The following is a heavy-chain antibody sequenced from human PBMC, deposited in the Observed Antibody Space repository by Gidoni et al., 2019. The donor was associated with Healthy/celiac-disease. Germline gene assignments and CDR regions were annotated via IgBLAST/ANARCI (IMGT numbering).Heavy chain of an antibody. D-gene: IGHD6-13*01. J-gene: IGHJ4*02. CDR3: ARENGQHLGFDY. CDR1: GFTFSSYS. Sequence: EVQLVESGVGLVKHGGSLRLTCAASGFTFSSYSRHWVRQSPGKGLEWGSSISSSSSYRYYADSVKGRFTISRDNAKNSLYLQMNSLRAEDTSVYYCARENGQHLGFDYWGQGTLVTVSS. V-gene: IGHV3-21*01. CDR2: ISSSSSYR.